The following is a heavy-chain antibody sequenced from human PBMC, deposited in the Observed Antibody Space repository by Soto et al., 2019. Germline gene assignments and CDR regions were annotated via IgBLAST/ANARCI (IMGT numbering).Heavy chain of an antibody. Sequence: QVQLVQSGAEVKKPGASVKVSCKASGYTFTSYGISWVRQAPGQGLEWMGWISADNGNTNYAQKLQGRVTMTTDTDTSTAYMELRSLRSDETAVYYCARVGGDWGVVAGLNWFDPWGQGTLVTVS. J-gene: IGHJ5*02. V-gene: IGHV1-18*04. CDR3: ARVGGDWGVVAGLNWFDP. CDR1: GYTFTSYG. CDR2: ISADNGNT. D-gene: IGHD2-15*01.